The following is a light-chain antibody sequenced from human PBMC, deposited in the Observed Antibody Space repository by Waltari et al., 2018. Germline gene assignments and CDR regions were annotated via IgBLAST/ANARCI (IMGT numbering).Light chain of an antibody. J-gene: IGLJ2*01. CDR1: ALTKQY. CDR3: QSTDSSGTDVV. V-gene: IGLV3-25*03. Sequence: SYKLTQPYSVSVSPGQTARITCPGAALTKQYVNWYQQKPGQAPVILISKDSERPSGIPERFSGSSSGAIVTLTITGVQAEDEADYYCQSTDSSGTDVVFGGGTKLNVL. CDR2: KDS.